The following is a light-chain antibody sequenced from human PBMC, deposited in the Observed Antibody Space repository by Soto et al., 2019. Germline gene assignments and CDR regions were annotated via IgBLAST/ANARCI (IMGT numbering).Light chain of an antibody. CDR3: QQLNSYPQT. CDR1: QGISSY. V-gene: IGKV1-9*01. Sequence: DIQLTQSPSFLSASVGDRVTITCRASQGISSYLACYQQQPGKAPKLLIYAASTLQSGVPSRFSGSGSGTECTLTISSLQPEDFATYYCQQLNSYPQTFGRGTKVEIK. CDR2: AAS. J-gene: IGKJ4*01.